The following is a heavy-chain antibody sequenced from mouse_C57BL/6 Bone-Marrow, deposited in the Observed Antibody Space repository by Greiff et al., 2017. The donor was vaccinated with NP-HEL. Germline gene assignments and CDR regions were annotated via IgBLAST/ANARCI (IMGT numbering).Heavy chain of an antibody. CDR2: IYPGSGNT. D-gene: IGHD1-1*01. CDR3: ARGGGSSFHWYFDV. J-gene: IGHJ1*03. V-gene: IGHV1-76*01. CDR1: GYTFTDYY. Sequence: QVQLKQSGAELVRPGASVKLSCKASGYTFTDYYINWVKQRPGQGLEWIARIYPGSGNTYYNEKFKGKATLTAEKSSSTAYMQRSSLTSEDSAVYFCARGGGSSFHWYFDVWGTGTTVTVSS.